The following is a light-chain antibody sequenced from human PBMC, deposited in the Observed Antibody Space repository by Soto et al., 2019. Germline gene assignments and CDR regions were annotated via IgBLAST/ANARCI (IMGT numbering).Light chain of an antibody. CDR3: QQSYSTPFT. CDR2: AAS. CDR1: QSISSY. V-gene: IGKV1-39*01. J-gene: IGKJ2*01. Sequence: DIQMTQSPSSLSASVGDRVTITCRASQSISSYLNWFQQKPGKAPKLLIYAASSLQGGVPSRFSGSGSGTDFTLTISSLQHEDFATYYCQQSYSTPFTFGQGTKLEIK.